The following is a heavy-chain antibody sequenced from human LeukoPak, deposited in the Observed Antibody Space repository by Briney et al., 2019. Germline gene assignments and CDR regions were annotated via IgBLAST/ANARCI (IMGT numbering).Heavy chain of an antibody. CDR2: ISAYNGNT. V-gene: IGHV1-18*01. D-gene: IGHD6-13*01. CDR3: ARDVAAGNAAPADAFDI. CDR1: GYPFTSYG. Sequence: ASVKVSCKASGYPFTSYGISWVRQAPGQGLEWMGWISAYNGNTNYAQKLQGRVTMTTDTSTSTAYMELRSLRSDDTAVYYCARDVAAGNAAPADAFDIWXXETXVXVSS. J-gene: IGHJ3*02.